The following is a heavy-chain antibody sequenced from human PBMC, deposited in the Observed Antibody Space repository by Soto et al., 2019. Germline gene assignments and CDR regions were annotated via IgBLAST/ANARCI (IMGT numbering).Heavy chain of an antibody. CDR3: AIGSIAARIPDY. D-gene: IGHD6-6*01. J-gene: IGHJ4*02. CDR1: GYTFTSYA. CDR2: INAGNGNT. Sequence: QVQLVQSGAEVKKPGASVKVSCKASGYTFTSYAMHWVRQAPGQRLEWMGWINAGNGNTKYSQKFQGRVTITRDKSASTAHMELSSLRSEDTAVYYCAIGSIAARIPDYWGQGTLVTVSS. V-gene: IGHV1-3*01.